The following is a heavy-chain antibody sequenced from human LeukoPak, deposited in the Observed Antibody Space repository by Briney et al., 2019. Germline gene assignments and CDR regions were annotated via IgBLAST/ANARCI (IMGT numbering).Heavy chain of an antibody. Sequence: SQTLSLTCTVSGGSISSGSYYWSWIRQPAGKGLEWIGHIYYSGSTSYNPSLKSRVAISIDPSKNQFSLNLTSVTAADTAVYYCARRPNDYDFWSGSPYYYYYMDVWGKGTTVTVSS. J-gene: IGHJ6*03. CDR3: ARRPNDYDFWSGSPYYYYYMDV. D-gene: IGHD3-3*01. CDR2: IYYSGST. CDR1: GGSISSGSYY. V-gene: IGHV4-31*03.